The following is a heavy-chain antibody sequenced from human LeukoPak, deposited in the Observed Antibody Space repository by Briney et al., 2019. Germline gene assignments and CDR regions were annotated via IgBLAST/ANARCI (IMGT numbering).Heavy chain of an antibody. CDR3: ARDQAYSFDY. CDR2: IGSSSSPI. D-gene: IGHD4-11*01. CDR1: GFTFGSYE. Sequence: GGSLRLSCAASGFTFGSYEMNWVRQSPEKGLEWVSYIGSSSSPIYYADSVKGRFTISRDNAKNSLYLQMDSLRAEDTAVYYCARDQAYSFDYWGQGTLVTVSS. V-gene: IGHV3-48*03. J-gene: IGHJ4*02.